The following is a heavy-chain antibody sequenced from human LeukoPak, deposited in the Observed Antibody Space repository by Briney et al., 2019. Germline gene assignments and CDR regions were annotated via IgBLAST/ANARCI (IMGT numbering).Heavy chain of an antibody. CDR2: IGGGGGST. D-gene: IGHD2-15*01. J-gene: IGHJ4*02. CDR1: GGSISSTN. V-gene: IGHV3-23*01. Sequence: ETLSLTCAVSGGSISSTNWWSWVRQPPGKGLEWVSTIGGGGGSTDYTDSVKGRFTISRDNSKNTLYLQMNSLGAEDTAVYYCAKGHRYCTSGNCNSAVDYWGQGTLVTVSS. CDR3: AKGHRYCTSGNCNSAVDY.